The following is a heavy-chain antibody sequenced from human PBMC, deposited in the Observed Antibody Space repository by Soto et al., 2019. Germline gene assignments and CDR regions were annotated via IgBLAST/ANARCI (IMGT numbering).Heavy chain of an antibody. CDR1: GFSLATSGVG. V-gene: IGHV2-5*01. CDR3: AHRPGGTFDP. Sequence: SGPTLVNPTQTLTLTCTFSGFSLATSGVGVGWIRQPPGKALEWLALIYWNDDKRYSPALKSRLTITKDTSRNQVVLTATNMEPVDTATYYCAHRPGGTFDPWGQGTLITVSS. CDR2: IYWNDDK. J-gene: IGHJ5*02. D-gene: IGHD1-1*01.